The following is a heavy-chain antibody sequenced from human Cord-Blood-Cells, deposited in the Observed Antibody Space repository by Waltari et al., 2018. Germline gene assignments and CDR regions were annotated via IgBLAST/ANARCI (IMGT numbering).Heavy chain of an antibody. J-gene: IGHJ4*02. CDR2: IKPRGGST. Sequence: QVQLVQSGAEVKKPGASVKVSCKASGYTFTSYYMHWVRQAPGPGLEWMGIIKPRGGSTSYAQKLQGRVTMTRDTSTSTVCMELSSLRSEDTAVYYCARGLREDFWSGYYDYWGQGTLVTVSS. V-gene: IGHV1-46*01. D-gene: IGHD3-3*01. CDR1: GYTFTSYY. CDR3: ARGLREDFWSGYYDY.